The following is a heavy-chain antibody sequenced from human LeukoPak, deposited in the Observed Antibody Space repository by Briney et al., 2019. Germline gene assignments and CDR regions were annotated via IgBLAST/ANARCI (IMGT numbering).Heavy chain of an antibody. CDR1: RFTFSSYA. J-gene: IGHJ6*02. CDR2: ISGSGCST. V-gene: IGHV3-23*01. Sequence: AVSLSCPASRFTFSSYAMSWVRQAAGKGLDWVSAISGSGCSTYYADSVKGRFTISRDNSKNTLYLQMNSLRAEDTAVYYCAKDPMDVWGQGTTVTVSS. CDR3: AKDPMDV.